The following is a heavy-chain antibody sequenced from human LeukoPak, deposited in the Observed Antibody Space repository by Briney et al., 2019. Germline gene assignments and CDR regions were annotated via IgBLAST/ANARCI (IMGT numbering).Heavy chain of an antibody. CDR3: ARDLGGFPTVGAYDY. CDR1: GFTFSSYG. J-gene: IGHJ4*02. CDR2: ISGSGGST. Sequence: GGSLRLSCAASGFTFSSYGMSWVRQAPGKGLEWVSAISGSGGSTYYADSVKGRFTISRDNSKNRVYLQMDSLRFEDTAVYYCARDLGGFPTVGAYDYWGQGTLVTVSS. D-gene: IGHD1-26*01. V-gene: IGHV3-23*01.